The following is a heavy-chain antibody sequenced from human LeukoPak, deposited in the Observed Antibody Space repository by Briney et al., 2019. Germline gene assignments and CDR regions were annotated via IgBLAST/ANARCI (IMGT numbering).Heavy chain of an antibody. CDR2: IWYDASNK. Sequence: GGSLRLSCAASGFTFSSFGMHWVRQAQGKGLEWVAVIWYDASNKYYADSVKGRFTISRNNSKNTLYLRMNSLRDDDTAVYYCVRGVGVSRFNYLDPWGQGTLVIVSS. D-gene: IGHD1-7*01. CDR1: GFTFSSFG. J-gene: IGHJ5*02. CDR3: VRGVGVSRFNYLDP. V-gene: IGHV3-33*01.